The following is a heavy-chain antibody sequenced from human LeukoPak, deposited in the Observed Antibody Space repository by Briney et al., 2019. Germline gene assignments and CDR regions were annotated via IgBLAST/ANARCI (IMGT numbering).Heavy chain of an antibody. CDR1: GGSISTYY. V-gene: IGHV4-59*01. CDR2: IYYSGTT. Sequence: PSETLSLTCTVSGGSISTYYWTWIRQPPGKGLEWIGYIYYSGTTKYNPSLKSRVTISVDTSKNEFSLRLSSVTAADTAVYFCARGGTGKATRGTSDYYYGMDVWGQGTTVTVSS. J-gene: IGHJ6*02. D-gene: IGHD2-15*01. CDR3: ARGGTGKATRGTSDYYYGMDV.